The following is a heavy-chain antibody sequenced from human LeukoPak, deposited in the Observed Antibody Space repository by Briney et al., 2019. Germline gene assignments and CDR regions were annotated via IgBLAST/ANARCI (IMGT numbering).Heavy chain of an antibody. V-gene: IGHV3-30*02. Sequence: PGGSLRLSCAASGFTFSYYGMHWVRQAPGKGLEGVAFIRYDGNDKFYAESVKGRFTISRDTSRNALYLQMNSLRAEDTAVYYCAKEPTWTLRDFSLDYWGQGTLVTVSS. CDR2: IRYDGNDK. CDR3: AKEPTWTLRDFSLDY. CDR1: GFTFSYYG. D-gene: IGHD3-3*01. J-gene: IGHJ4*02.